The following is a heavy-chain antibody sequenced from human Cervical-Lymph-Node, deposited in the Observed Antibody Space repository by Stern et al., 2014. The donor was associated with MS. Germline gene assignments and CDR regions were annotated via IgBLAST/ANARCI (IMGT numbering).Heavy chain of an antibody. CDR1: GFTFKDYA. J-gene: IGHJ4*02. CDR2: LFWDGGNI. D-gene: IGHD4-11*01. V-gene: IGHV3-9*01. Sequence: VQLVQSGGGMVQPGGSLRLPCATSGFTFKDYAMPRIRQAPGKGLEGGAGLFWDGGNIGYEDSVRGRFTISRDNAKNSLFLQMNSLRPEDTAFYYCVKDSGSVTAALAYWGQGILVTVSS. CDR3: VKDSGSVTAALAY.